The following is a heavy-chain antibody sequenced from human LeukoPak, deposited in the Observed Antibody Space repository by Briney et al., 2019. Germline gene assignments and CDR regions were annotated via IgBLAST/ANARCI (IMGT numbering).Heavy chain of an antibody. Sequence: PGGSLRLSCAASGFTFSNFAMSWVRQTPGKGLQWVSSISDGGHSTYFADSVRGRFTLSRDNSNNIVYLQMNNLGGQDTALYYCSKSYCSGGTWHSYLPHFFCYWGQGTLVTVSS. CDR1: GFTFSNFA. CDR3: SKSYCSGGTWHSYLPHFFCY. D-gene: IGHD2-15*01. J-gene: IGHJ4*02. CDR2: ISDGGHST. V-gene: IGHV3-23*01.